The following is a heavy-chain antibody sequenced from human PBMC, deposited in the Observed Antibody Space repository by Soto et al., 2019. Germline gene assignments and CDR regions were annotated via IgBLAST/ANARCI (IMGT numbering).Heavy chain of an antibody. V-gene: IGHV4-30-4*01. CDR3: ARYHQDIVLMVYNSWFDP. Sequence: TLSLTCTVSGGSISSGDYYWSWIRQPPGKGLEWIGYIYYSGSTYYNPSLKSRVTISVDTSKNQFSLKLSSVTAADTAVYYCARYHQDIVLMVYNSWFDPWGQGTLVTVSS. CDR1: GGSISSGDYY. D-gene: IGHD2-8*01. CDR2: IYYSGST. J-gene: IGHJ5*02.